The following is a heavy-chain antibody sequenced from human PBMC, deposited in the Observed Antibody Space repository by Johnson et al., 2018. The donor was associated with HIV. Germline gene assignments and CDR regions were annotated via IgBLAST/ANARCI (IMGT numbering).Heavy chain of an antibody. CDR2: IYGGGNT. D-gene: IGHD1-26*01. V-gene: IGHV3-33*08. Sequence: QVQLVESGGGVVQPGRSLRLSCAASGFTFSSYGMHWVRQAPGKGLEWVAVIYGGGNTYYADSVKGRFTISRDNSQNTLSLQMNSLRAEDTAVYYCARGGDSGSYYLGPFDIWGQGTVVTVSS. J-gene: IGHJ3*02. CDR1: GFTFSSYG. CDR3: ARGGDSGSYYLGPFDI.